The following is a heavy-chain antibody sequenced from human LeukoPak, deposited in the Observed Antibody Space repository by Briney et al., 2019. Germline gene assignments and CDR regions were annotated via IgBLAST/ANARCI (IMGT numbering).Heavy chain of an antibody. Sequence: SVKVSCKASGGTFSSYAISWVRQAPGQGLEWMGRIMPILGIANYAQKFQGRVTITADKSTSTAYMELSSLRSEDTAVYYCARTLVVTAPFDHWGQGTLVTVSS. CDR2: IMPILGIA. CDR3: ARTLVVTAPFDH. J-gene: IGHJ5*02. D-gene: IGHD2-21*02. CDR1: GGTFSSYA. V-gene: IGHV1-69*04.